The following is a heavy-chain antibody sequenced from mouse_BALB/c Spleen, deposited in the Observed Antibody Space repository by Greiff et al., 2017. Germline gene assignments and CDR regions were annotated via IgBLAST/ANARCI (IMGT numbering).Heavy chain of an antibody. CDR3: ARWDYYGNYAWFAY. CDR2: ISYSGST. V-gene: IGHV3-8*02. D-gene: IGHD2-1*01. Sequence: DVQLVESGPSLVKPSQTLSLTCSVTGDSITSGYWNWIRKFPGNKLEYMGYISYSGSTYYNPSLKSRISITRDTSKNQYYLQLNSVTTEDTATYYCARWDYYGNYAWFAYWGQGTLVTVSA. CDR1: GDSITSGY. J-gene: IGHJ3*01.